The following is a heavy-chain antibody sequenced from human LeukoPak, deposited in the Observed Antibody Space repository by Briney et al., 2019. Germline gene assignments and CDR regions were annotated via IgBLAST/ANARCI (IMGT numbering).Heavy chain of an antibody. CDR3: ARDGHHYYDSSGQQSAACDI. CDR2: MNPNSGNT. V-gene: IGHV1-8*01. D-gene: IGHD3-22*01. CDR1: GYTFTSYD. Sequence: GASVKVSCKASGYTFTSYDINWVRQATGQGLEWMGWMNPNSGNTGYAQKFQGRVTMTRNTSISTAYMELSSLRSEDTAVYYCARDGHHYYDSSGQQSAACDIWGQGTMVTVSS. J-gene: IGHJ3*02.